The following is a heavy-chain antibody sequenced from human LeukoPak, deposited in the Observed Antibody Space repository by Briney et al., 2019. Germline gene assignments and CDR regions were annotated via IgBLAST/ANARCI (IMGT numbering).Heavy chain of an antibody. Sequence: GGSLRLSCAASGFSISTYAMSWVRQAPGKGLEWVSGIVGSGDTDYADAVQGSFTISKDNSKNIVYLQMNSLRAEDTAVYYCAKDAVYGDGYWEFDYWGQGNLVTVSS. D-gene: IGHD5-24*01. CDR1: GFSISTYA. V-gene: IGHV3-23*01. CDR2: IVGSGDT. CDR3: AKDAVYGDGYWEFDY. J-gene: IGHJ4*02.